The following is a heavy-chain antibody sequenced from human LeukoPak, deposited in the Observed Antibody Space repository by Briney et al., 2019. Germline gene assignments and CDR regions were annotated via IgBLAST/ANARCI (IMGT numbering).Heavy chain of an antibody. D-gene: IGHD3-22*01. J-gene: IGHJ4*02. Sequence: GGSLRLSCAASGFTFSSYAMSWVRQAPGKGLVWVSRINSDGSSTSYADSVKGRFTISRDNAKNTLYLEMNSLRAEDTAVYYCARDGDSSGYYVNFDYWGQGTLVTVSS. CDR1: GFTFSSYA. CDR3: ARDGDSSGYYVNFDY. V-gene: IGHV3-74*01. CDR2: INSDGSST.